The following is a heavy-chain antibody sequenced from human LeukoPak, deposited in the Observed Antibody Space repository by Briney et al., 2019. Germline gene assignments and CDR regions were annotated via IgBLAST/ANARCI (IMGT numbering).Heavy chain of an antibody. Sequence: GESLKISCKGSGYRFTTYWIGWVRQMPGKGLEWMGIINPGDSDTRYSPSFQGQVTISADKSISTAYLLWSSLKASDTAMYYCARHPITRYYDSSGYSAAGPDYWGQGTLVTVSS. CDR1: GYRFTTYW. CDR2: INPGDSDT. CDR3: ARHPITRYYDSSGYSAAGPDY. D-gene: IGHD3-22*01. V-gene: IGHV5-51*01. J-gene: IGHJ4*02.